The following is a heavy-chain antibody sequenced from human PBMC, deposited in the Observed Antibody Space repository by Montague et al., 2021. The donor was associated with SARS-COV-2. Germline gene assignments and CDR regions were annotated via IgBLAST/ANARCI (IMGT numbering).Heavy chain of an antibody. J-gene: IGHJ6*03. D-gene: IGHD4-23*01. CDR1: GGSISSGGYY. Sequence: TLSLTCTVSGGSISSGGYYWSWIRQHPGKGLEWIGYIYYSGSTYYNPSLKSRVTISVDTSKNQFSLKLSSVIAADTAVYYCASTYGGNLGYYYYYMDVWGKGTTVTVSS. CDR2: IYYSGST. CDR3: ASTYGGNLGYYYYYMDV. V-gene: IGHV4-31*03.